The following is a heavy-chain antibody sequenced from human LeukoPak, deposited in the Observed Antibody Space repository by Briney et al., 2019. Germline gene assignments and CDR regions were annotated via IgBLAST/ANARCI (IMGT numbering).Heavy chain of an antibody. CDR2: LYYSWST. Sequence: SETLSLTCTVSGGSISSYYGSWIRQPPGKGLEWIEYLYYSWSTNYNPSLKGRVHISVDTPKNQFSLKLSSVTAADTAVYDCARGPDSSGWYYFDYWGQGTPVTVSS. D-gene: IGHD6-19*01. V-gene: IGHV4-59*01. CDR3: ARGPDSSGWYYFDY. CDR1: GGSISSYY. J-gene: IGHJ4*02.